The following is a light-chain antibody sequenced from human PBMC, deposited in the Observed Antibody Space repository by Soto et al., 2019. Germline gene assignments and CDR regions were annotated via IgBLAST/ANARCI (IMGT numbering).Light chain of an antibody. CDR1: QSVGRNY. Sequence: EIVLTQSPGTLSLSPGERATLSCRASQSVGRNYLAWYQQKPGQAPRLLIYDASNRATGIPARFSGSGSGTDFTLTISSLQPEDFALYYCHQRSNWPPTFGGGTKVDIK. CDR3: HQRSNWPPT. V-gene: IGKV3-11*01. J-gene: IGKJ4*01. CDR2: DAS.